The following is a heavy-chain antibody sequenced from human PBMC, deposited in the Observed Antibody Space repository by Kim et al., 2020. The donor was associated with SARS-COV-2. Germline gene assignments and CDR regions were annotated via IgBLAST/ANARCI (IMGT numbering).Heavy chain of an antibody. CDR2: IYYSGST. Sequence: SQTLSLTCTVSGGSISSSSYYWGWIRQPPGKGLEWIGSIYYSGSTYYNPSLKSRVTISVDTSKNQFSLKLSSVTAADTAVYYCAGDSLRLGDLYSYYCLDVWGQGTTVTVSS. CDR3: AGDSLRLGDLYSYYCLDV. CDR1: GGSISSSSYY. D-gene: IGHD3-16*01. J-gene: IGHJ6*02. V-gene: IGHV4-39*01.